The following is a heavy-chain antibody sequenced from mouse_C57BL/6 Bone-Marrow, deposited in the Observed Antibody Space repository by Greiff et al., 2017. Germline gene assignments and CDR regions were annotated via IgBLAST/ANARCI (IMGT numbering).Heavy chain of an antibody. Sequence: QVQLKQPGAELVKPGASVKMSCKASGYTFTSYWITWVKQRPGQGLEWIGDIYPGSGSTNYNEKFKSKATLTVDTSSSTAYMQLSSLTSEDSAVYYCAREDGYFPYWYFDVWGTGTTVTGSS. CDR2: IYPGSGST. CDR3: AREDGYFPYWYFDV. D-gene: IGHD2-3*01. J-gene: IGHJ1*03. CDR1: GYTFTSYW. V-gene: IGHV1-55*01.